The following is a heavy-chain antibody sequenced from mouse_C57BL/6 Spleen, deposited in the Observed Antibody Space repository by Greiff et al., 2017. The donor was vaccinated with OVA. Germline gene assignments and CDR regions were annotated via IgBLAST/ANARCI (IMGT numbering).Heavy chain of an antibody. D-gene: IGHD4-1*01. CDR2: IDPNSGGT. CDR3: ARVNWDDAMDY. V-gene: IGHV1-72*01. J-gene: IGHJ4*01. CDR1: GYTFTSYW. Sequence: QVQLQQPGAELVKPGASVKLSCKASGYTFTSYWMHWVKQRPGQGLEWIGRIDPNSGGTKYNEKFKSKATLTVDKPSSTAYMQLSSLTSEDSAVYYCARVNWDDAMDYWGQGTSVTVSS.